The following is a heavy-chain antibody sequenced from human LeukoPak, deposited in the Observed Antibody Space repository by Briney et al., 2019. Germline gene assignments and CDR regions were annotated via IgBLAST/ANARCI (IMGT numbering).Heavy chain of an antibody. Sequence: ASVKVSCKASGYTFTSYYMHWVRQAPGQGLEWMGIINPSGGSTSYAQKFQGRVTMTRDTSTSTVYMELSSLRSEDTAVYYCAREVGLTTGSYYYYYYMDVWGKGTTVTVSS. CDR2: INPSGGST. D-gene: IGHD4-11*01. J-gene: IGHJ6*03. CDR3: AREVGLTTGSYYYYYYMDV. CDR1: GYTFTSYY. V-gene: IGHV1-46*03.